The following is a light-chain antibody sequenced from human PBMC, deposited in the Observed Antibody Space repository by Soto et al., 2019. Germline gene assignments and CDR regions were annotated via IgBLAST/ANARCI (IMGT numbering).Light chain of an antibody. CDR3: QHYDSSPRT. CDR1: QSVNNKY. J-gene: IGKJ1*01. Sequence: EIVLTQTTGTLSLSPGDRATLSCRASQSVNNKYLAWYQQKPGQAPRLLIYLGSTRASGIPDRFSGSGSGTDFTLTIRRLEPEDFAVYYCQHYDSSPRTFGQGTKV. V-gene: IGKV3-20*01. CDR2: LGS.